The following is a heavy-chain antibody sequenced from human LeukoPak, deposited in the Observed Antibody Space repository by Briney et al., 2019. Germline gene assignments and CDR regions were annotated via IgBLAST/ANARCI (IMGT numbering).Heavy chain of an antibody. CDR2: VSSDGTT. V-gene: IGHV4-59*08. Sequence: PSETLSLTCSVSGDSLISSYWNWIRHPLRKGREWRGHVSSDGTTNCSPSLWSRLIMSVDTAKNDISLILTSVTAADTAIYYCARLDCLVEGCYNLWGRGTLVTVSS. CDR1: GDSLISSY. D-gene: IGHD2-15*01. CDR3: ARLDCLVEGCYNL. J-gene: IGHJ4*02.